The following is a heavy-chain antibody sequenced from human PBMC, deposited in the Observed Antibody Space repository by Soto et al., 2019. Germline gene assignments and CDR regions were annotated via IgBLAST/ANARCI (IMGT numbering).Heavy chain of an antibody. CDR3: ARGLRGVDTAMVSTIVKY. CDR1: GFTFSSYA. J-gene: IGHJ4*02. D-gene: IGHD5-18*01. CDR2: ISDDGSNK. Sequence: QVQLVESGGGVVQPGRSLRLSCAASGFTFSSYAMHWVRQAPGKWLEWVAVISDDGSNKYYADSVKGRFTISRDNSKTKLYLQMNSLRAEDTAVYYCARGLRGVDTAMVSTIVKYWGQGTLVTVSS. V-gene: IGHV3-30-3*01.